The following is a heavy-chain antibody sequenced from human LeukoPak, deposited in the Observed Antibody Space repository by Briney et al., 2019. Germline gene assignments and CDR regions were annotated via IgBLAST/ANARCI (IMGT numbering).Heavy chain of an antibody. Sequence: SETLSLTCTVSGGSISSSSYYWGWIRQPPGKGLEWIGSIYYSGSTYYNPSLKSRVTISVDMSKSQFSLRLTSVTAADTAVYYCARKNDFDIWGQGTLVTVSS. CDR2: IYYSGST. D-gene: IGHD2/OR15-2a*01. CDR1: GGSISSSSYY. J-gene: IGHJ3*02. V-gene: IGHV4-39*07. CDR3: ARKNDFDI.